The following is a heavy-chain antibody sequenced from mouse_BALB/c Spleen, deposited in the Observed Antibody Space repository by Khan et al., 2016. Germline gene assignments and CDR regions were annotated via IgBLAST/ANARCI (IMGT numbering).Heavy chain of an antibody. Sequence: EVQLQESGPGLVKPSQSLSLTCTVTGYSITSDYAWNWIRQFPGNKLEWMGYIRYSGNTTYNPSLKSRISITRDTSKNQFFLQLYSVTTEDTATXYCTRSPTATRYFDVWGAGTTVTVSS. J-gene: IGHJ1*01. V-gene: IGHV3-2*02. D-gene: IGHD1-2*01. CDR1: GYSITSDYA. CDR2: IRYSGNT. CDR3: TRSPTATRYFDV.